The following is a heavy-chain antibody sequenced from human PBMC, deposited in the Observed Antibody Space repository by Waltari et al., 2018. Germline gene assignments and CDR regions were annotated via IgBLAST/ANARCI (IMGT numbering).Heavy chain of an antibody. Sequence: ELQLVESGGGLVKPGGSLRLACAASGFTCSTASMSWVRPAPGKGLEWVGRIKSKTDGGTTDYAAPVKGRFTISRDDSKNTLYLQMNSLKTEDTAVYYCTTRLKNTAMVWGYWGQGTLVTVSS. J-gene: IGHJ4*02. CDR1: GFTCSTAS. CDR3: TTRLKNTAMVWGY. CDR2: IKSKTDGGTT. D-gene: IGHD5-18*01. V-gene: IGHV3-15*01.